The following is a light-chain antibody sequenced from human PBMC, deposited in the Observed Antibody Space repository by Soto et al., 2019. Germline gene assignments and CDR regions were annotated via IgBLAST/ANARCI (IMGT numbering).Light chain of an antibody. J-gene: IGLJ3*02. CDR2: EVS. V-gene: IGLV2-8*01. CDR3: SSYAGSNNLV. CDR1: RSDVGGYNY. Sequence: QSALTQPPSASGSPGQSVTISCTGTRSDVGGYNYVSWYQQHPGKAPKLMIYEVSKRPSGVPDRVSGSKSGNTASLTVSGLQAEDEADYYCSSYAGSNNLVFGGGTKLTVL.